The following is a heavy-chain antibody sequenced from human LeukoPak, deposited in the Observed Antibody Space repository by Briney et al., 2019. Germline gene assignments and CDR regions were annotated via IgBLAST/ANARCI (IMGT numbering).Heavy chain of an antibody. CDR2: ISGSTGNT. CDR1: GYSFTSYG. V-gene: IGHV1-18*01. CDR3: ATVSNTAMVGFDI. J-gene: IGHJ3*02. Sequence: ASVKVSCKASGYSFTSYGITWVREAPGQGPEWMGWISGSTGNTHYAQNVQGRVTMTTDTATSTAYMELSSLRSEDTAVYYCATVSNTAMVGFDIWGQGTMVTVSS. D-gene: IGHD5-18*01.